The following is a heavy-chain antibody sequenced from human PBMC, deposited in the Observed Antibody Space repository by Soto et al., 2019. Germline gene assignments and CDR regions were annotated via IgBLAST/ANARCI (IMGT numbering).Heavy chain of an antibody. Sequence: ASEILSLTCTVSGASISSSYWSWIRQSPGKGLEWIGYVYYSGSTNYNPSLKSRVTISVDTSKNQFSLKLSSVTAADTAVYYCARGYYDSSGQSNTFDIWGQGTMVTVS. J-gene: IGHJ3*02. CDR3: ARGYYDSSGQSNTFDI. CDR1: GASISSSY. D-gene: IGHD3-22*01. CDR2: VYYSGST. V-gene: IGHV4-59*01.